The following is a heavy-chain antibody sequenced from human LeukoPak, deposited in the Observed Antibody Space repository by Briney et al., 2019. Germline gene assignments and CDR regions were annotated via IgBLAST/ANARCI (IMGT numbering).Heavy chain of an antibody. CDR2: ISENGDGI. J-gene: IGHJ4*02. Sequence: GGSLRLSCAASGFTFSNYAMHWVRQAPGKGLEYVSTISENGDGIYYANSVKGRFTISRDNSKNTLYLQMGSLRAEDMAVYYCARESLSYYDSSGYYSYYFDNWGQGTLVTVSS. CDR1: GFTFSNYA. V-gene: IGHV3-64*01. D-gene: IGHD3-22*01. CDR3: ARESLSYYDSSGYYSYYFDN.